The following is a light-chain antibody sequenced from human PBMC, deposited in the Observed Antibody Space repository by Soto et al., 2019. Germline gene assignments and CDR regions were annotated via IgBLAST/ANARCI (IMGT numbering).Light chain of an antibody. CDR3: AAWDDSLSGSYV. J-gene: IGLJ1*01. CDR1: SSNFGSNY. Sequence: QSVLTQPPSASGTPGQRVTISCSGSSSNFGSNYVYWYQQLPGTAPKLLIYRNNQRPSGVPDRFSGSKSGTSASLAISGLRSEGEADYYCAAWDDSLSGSYVFGTGTRSPS. V-gene: IGLV1-47*01. CDR2: RNN.